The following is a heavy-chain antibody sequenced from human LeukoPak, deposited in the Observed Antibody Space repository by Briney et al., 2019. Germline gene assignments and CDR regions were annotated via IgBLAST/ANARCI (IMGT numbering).Heavy chain of an antibody. D-gene: IGHD5-18*01. CDR2: IYDSGST. Sequence: KTSETLSLTCTVSDGSISSYYWSWIRQPPGKGLEWIGHIYDSGSTNYNPSLKSRVTISVDTSKNQFSLKLSSVTAADTAVYYCARGNLPIQLGPTYYFDYWGQGTLVTVSS. CDR1: DGSISSYY. J-gene: IGHJ4*02. CDR3: ARGNLPIQLGPTYYFDY. V-gene: IGHV4-59*01.